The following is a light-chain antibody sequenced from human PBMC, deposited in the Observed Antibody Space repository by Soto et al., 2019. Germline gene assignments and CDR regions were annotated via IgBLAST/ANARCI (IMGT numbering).Light chain of an antibody. CDR3: QQYNNWPYT. V-gene: IGKV3-15*01. J-gene: IGKJ2*01. CDR2: GAS. CDR1: QSVSSN. Sequence: EIVMTQSPATPSVSPGERATLSCRASQSVSSNLAWYQQKPGQAPRLLIYGASTRATGIPARFSGSGSGTEFTLTISSLQSEDFAAYSCQQYNNWPYTFGQGTKLEIK.